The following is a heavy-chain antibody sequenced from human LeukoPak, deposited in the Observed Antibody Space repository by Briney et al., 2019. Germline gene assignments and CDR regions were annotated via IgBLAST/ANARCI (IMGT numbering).Heavy chain of an antibody. CDR3: ANTMIVVASRGAFDI. J-gene: IGHJ3*02. D-gene: IGHD3-22*01. CDR1: GFTFSSYW. CDR2: IKQDGSEK. V-gene: IGHV3-7*01. Sequence: GGSLRLSCAASGFTFSSYWMSWVRQAPGKGLERVANIKQDGSEKYYVDSVKGRFTISRDNAKNSLYLQMNSLRAEDTAVYYCANTMIVVASRGAFDIWGQGTMVTVSS.